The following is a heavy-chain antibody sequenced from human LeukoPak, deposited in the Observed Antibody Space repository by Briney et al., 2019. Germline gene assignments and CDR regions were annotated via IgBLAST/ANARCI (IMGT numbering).Heavy chain of an antibody. J-gene: IGHJ5*02. V-gene: IGHV3-66*02. Sequence: GGSLRLSCAASGFTVSSNYMSWVRQAPGKGLEWVSVIYSGGSTYYADSVKGRFTISRDNSKNTLYLQMNSLRAEDTAVYYCASKSGGSYGDWFDPWGREPWSPSPQ. CDR2: IYSGGST. D-gene: IGHD1-26*01. CDR1: GFTVSSNY. CDR3: ASKSGGSYGDWFDP.